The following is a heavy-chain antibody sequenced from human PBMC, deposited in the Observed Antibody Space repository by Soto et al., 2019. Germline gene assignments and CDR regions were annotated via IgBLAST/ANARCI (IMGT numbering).Heavy chain of an antibody. J-gene: IGHJ4*02. CDR1: GGSISSSSYY. V-gene: IGHV4-39*01. CDR3: ARSSGNHLYYFDY. CDR2: IYYSGST. Sequence: SETLSLTCTVSGGSISSSSYYWGCLRQPPGKGLEWIGSIYYSGSTYYNPSLKSRVTISVDTSKNQFSLKLSSVTAADTAVYYCARSSGNHLYYFDYRGQGTLVTVSS. D-gene: IGHD1-1*01.